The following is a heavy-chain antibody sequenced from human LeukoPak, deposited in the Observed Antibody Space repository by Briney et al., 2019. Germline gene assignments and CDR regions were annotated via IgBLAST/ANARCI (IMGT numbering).Heavy chain of an antibody. V-gene: IGHV3-21*01. Sequence: GGSLRLSCAASGFTFSSYSMNWVRQAPGKGLEWVSSISSSSSYIYYADPVKGRFTISRDNAKNSLYLQMNSLRAEDTDVYYCAGARSGDYVSIYYYYYMDVWGKGTTVTVSS. J-gene: IGHJ6*03. CDR3: AGARSGDYVSIYYYYYMDV. CDR1: GFTFSSYS. D-gene: IGHD4-17*01. CDR2: ISSSSSYI.